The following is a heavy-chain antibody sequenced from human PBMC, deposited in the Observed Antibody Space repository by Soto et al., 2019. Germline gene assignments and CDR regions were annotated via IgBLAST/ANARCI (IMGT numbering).Heavy chain of an antibody. CDR1: GFTFSSYA. Sequence: QVQLVESGGGVFQPGRSLRLSCAASGFTFSSYAMHWVRQAPGKGLEWVAIISYDGSNKYYADSVKGRFTISRDNSKNTMYLQMNSLRAEDTAVYYCARDTNPARTWGYYYYGMDVWGQGTTVTVSS. CDR2: ISYDGSNK. CDR3: ARDTNPARTWGYYYYGMDV. J-gene: IGHJ6*02. V-gene: IGHV3-30-3*01. D-gene: IGHD7-27*01.